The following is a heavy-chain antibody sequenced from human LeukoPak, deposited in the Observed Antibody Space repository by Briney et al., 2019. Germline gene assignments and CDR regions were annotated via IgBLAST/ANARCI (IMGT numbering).Heavy chain of an antibody. D-gene: IGHD3-3*01. J-gene: IGHJ4*02. CDR1: GGTFSSYA. Sequence: ASVKVSCKASGGTFSSYAISWVRQAPGQGLEWMGWISAYNGNTNYAQKLQGRVTMTTDTSTSTAYMELRSLRSDDTAVYYCARDLPAYYDFWSGEFDYWGQGTLVTVSS. V-gene: IGHV1-18*01. CDR2: ISAYNGNT. CDR3: ARDLPAYYDFWSGEFDY.